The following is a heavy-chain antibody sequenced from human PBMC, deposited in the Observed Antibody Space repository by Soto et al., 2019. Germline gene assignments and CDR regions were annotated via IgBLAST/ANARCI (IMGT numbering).Heavy chain of an antibody. CDR2: ISAYNGNT. J-gene: IGHJ3*02. V-gene: IGHV1-18*01. CDR1: GYTFTSYG. CDR3: ARDYLSDFWSGSTPNDAFDI. D-gene: IGHD3-3*01. Sequence: ASVKVSCKASGYTFTSYGISWLRQAPGQGLEWMGWISAYNGNTNYAQKLQGRVTMTTDTSTSTAYMELRSLRSDDTAVYYCARDYLSDFWSGSTPNDAFDIWGQGTMVTVSS.